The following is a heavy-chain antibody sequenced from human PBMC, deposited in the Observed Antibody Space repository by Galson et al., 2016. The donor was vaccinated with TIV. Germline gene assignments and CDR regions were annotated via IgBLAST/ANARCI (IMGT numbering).Heavy chain of an antibody. CDR3: AKGKGSSCYSGADY. J-gene: IGHJ4*02. CDR1: GFTFSSYA. CDR2: ISGSGDNT. Sequence: SLRLSCAASGFTFSSYAMNWVRQAPGKGLEWVSAISGSGDNTFYAGSVKGRFTISRDTSKNTLYLQVSSLRAEDTALYYCAKGKGSSCYSGADYWGQGTLVTVSS. V-gene: IGHV3-23*01. D-gene: IGHD2-2*02.